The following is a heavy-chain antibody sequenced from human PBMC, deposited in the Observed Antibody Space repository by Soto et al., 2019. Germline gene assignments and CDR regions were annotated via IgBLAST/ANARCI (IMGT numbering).Heavy chain of an antibody. V-gene: IGHV1-18*01. CDR2: ISAYNGNT. J-gene: IGHJ4*02. Sequence: QVQLVQSGAEVKKPGASVKVSCKASGYTFTSYGISWVRQAPGQGLEWMGWISAYNGNTNYAQKLQGRVTMTADTSTSTAYMELRSLRSDDTAVYYCARDGAVAGPRLSGDFDYWGQGTLVTVSS. CDR3: ARDGAVAGPRLSGDFDY. D-gene: IGHD6-19*01. CDR1: GYTFTSYG.